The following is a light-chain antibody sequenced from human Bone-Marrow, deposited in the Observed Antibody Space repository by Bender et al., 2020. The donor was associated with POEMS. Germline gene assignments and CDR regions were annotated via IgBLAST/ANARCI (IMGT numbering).Light chain of an antibody. CDR2: NND. J-gene: IGLJ2*01. CDR1: GSNIGGYP. CDR3: SSYTVYRHVV. V-gene: IGLV1-44*01. Sequence: QSVLTQPPSVSGTPGQRVTISCSGSGSNIGGYPVNWYQQLPGTAPKVLIYNNDQRPSGVPARFSGSKSGSTASLTVSGLQAADEADYYCSSYTVYRHVVFGGGTKLTVL.